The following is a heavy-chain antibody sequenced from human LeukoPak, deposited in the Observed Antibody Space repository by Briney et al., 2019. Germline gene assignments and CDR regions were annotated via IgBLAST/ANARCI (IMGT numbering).Heavy chain of an antibody. J-gene: IGHJ4*02. V-gene: IGHV3-66*02. D-gene: IGHD5-18*01. CDR2: IYSGGRT. CDR1: GFTVSSNF. CDR3: AREGYSSGSRTGIDY. Sequence: GGSLRLSCTASGFTVSSNFMNWVRQAPGRALECVSVIYSGGRTSYADSVKGRFTISRDHSKNTLFLQMNSLRIDDTAVYYCAREGYSSGSRTGIDYWGQGTLVTVSS.